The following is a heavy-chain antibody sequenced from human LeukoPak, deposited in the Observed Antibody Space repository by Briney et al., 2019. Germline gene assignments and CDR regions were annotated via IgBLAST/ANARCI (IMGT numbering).Heavy chain of an antibody. V-gene: IGHV3-48*01. D-gene: IGHD6-13*01. CDR1: GFTFSSYN. CDR3: ARDRYSINLYMTCDY. J-gene: IGHJ4*02. CDR2: IGSAGSTK. Sequence: GGSLRLSCAVSGFTFSSYNMNWVRQAPGKGLEWVSYIGSAGSTKFYADSVKGRFTVSRDNAKNSLFLQMNSLGAEDTAVYYCARDRYSINLYMTCDYWGQGTLVTVSS.